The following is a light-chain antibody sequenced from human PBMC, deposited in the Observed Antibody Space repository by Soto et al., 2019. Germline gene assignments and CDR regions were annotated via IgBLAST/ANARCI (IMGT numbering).Light chain of an antibody. V-gene: IGKV1-5*03. CDR3: QQYSTYPYI. J-gene: IGKJ2*01. CDR1: QRINRW. Sequence: DIQMTQSQSTLSASVGDRVTITCRASQRINRWLAWYQQKPWKAPKLLIYKASTLESGVPSRFSGGGIGTEFSLSISSLQPDDFATYYCQQYSTYPYIFGQGNKVEIK. CDR2: KAS.